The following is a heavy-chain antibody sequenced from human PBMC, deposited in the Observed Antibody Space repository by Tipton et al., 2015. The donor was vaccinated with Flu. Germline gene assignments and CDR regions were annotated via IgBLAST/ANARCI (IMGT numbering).Heavy chain of an antibody. D-gene: IGHD6-19*01. J-gene: IGHJ4*02. V-gene: IGHV3-23*01. CDR3: ANHHGESSGWYTDDY. CDR2: ISGSGGST. Sequence: GSLRLSCAASGFTFSSYAMSWVRQAPGKGLEWVSAISGSGGSTYYADSVKGRFTISRDNSKNTLYLQMNSLRAEDTAVYYCANHHGESSGWYTDDYWGQGTLVTVSS. CDR1: GFTFSSYA.